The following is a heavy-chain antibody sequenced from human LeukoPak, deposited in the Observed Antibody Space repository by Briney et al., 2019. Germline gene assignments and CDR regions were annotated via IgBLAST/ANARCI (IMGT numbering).Heavy chain of an antibody. Sequence: GESLKISCQGSGYRFTSYWIGWVRQMPGKGLEWMGIIYPGDSDTRYSPSFQGQVTISADKSISTAYLQWSSLKASDTAMYYCARRLDYDFWSGYHGFDPWGQGTLVTVSS. D-gene: IGHD3-3*01. CDR3: ARRLDYDFWSGYHGFDP. J-gene: IGHJ5*02. CDR2: IYPGDSDT. V-gene: IGHV5-51*01. CDR1: GYRFTSYW.